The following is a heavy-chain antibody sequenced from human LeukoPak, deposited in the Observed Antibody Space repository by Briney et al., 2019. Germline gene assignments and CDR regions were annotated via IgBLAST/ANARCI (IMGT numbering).Heavy chain of an antibody. J-gene: IGHJ4*02. CDR3: ARDRAAVGNFDY. D-gene: IGHD6-13*01. CDR2: INPNSGGT. Sequence: ASVKVSCKASGYTFTGYYMHWVRQAPGQGLEWMGWINPNSGGTNYAQKFQGRVTMTRDTSISTAYMELSRLRSDDTAVYYCARDRAAVGNFDYWGQGTLVTVSS. V-gene: IGHV1-2*02. CDR1: GYTFTGYY.